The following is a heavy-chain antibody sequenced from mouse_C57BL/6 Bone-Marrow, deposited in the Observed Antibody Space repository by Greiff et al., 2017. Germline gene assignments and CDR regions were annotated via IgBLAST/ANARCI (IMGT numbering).Heavy chain of an antibody. CDR1: GYTFTSYW. J-gene: IGHJ2*01. CDR2: IHPNSGST. D-gene: IGHD2-1*01. Sequence: QVQLQQSGAELVKPGASVKLSCKASGYTFTSYWMHWVKQRPGQGLEWIGMIHPNSGSTNYNEKFKSKATLTVDKSSSTAYMQLSSLTSEDSAVYYCARGLYYGNFHFDYWGQGTTLTVSS. V-gene: IGHV1-64*01. CDR3: ARGLYYGNFHFDY.